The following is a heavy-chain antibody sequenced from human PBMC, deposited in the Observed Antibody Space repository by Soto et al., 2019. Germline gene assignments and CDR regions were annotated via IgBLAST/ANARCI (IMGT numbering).Heavy chain of an antibody. CDR2: IWYDGSNK. Sequence: GGSLRLSCAASGFTFSSYGMHWVRQAPGKGLEWVAVIWYDGSNKYYADSVKGRFTISRDNSKNTLYLQMNSLRAEDTAVYYCARDLNPYYDFWSGYYTGPMDVWGKGTTVTVSS. J-gene: IGHJ6*04. D-gene: IGHD3-3*01. V-gene: IGHV3-33*01. CDR1: GFTFSSYG. CDR3: ARDLNPYYDFWSGYYTGPMDV.